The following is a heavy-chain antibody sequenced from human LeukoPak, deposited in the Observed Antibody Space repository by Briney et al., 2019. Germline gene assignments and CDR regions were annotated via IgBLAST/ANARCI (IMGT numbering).Heavy chain of an antibody. CDR2: ISSSSSYI. V-gene: IGHV3-21*01. Sequence: GGSLRLSCAASGFTFSSYSMNWVRQAPGKGLEWVSSISSSSSYIYYADSVKGRFTISRDNAKNSLYLQMNSLRAEDTAVYYCLGIYGSGSYYVDYWGQGTLVTVSS. CDR1: GFTFSSYS. D-gene: IGHD3-10*01. J-gene: IGHJ4*02. CDR3: LGIYGSGSYYVDY.